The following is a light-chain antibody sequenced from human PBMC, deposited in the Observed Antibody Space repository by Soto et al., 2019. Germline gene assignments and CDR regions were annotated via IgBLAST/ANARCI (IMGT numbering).Light chain of an antibody. CDR3: QQYYAYSWT. CDR2: QAS. Sequence: DIPMTQSPSPLSASVGDRVTITCRASQSMSSWLAWYQQKPWKAPQLMIYQASSLESEVPSRFSGSGSGKEFTLSSNSLQPDDFATYYCQQYYAYSWTCGQGTKVEIK. CDR1: QSMSSW. J-gene: IGKJ1*01. V-gene: IGKV1-5*03.